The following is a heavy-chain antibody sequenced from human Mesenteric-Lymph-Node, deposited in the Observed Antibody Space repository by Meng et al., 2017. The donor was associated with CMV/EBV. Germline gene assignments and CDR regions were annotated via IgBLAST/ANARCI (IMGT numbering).Heavy chain of an antibody. CDR3: TTDLCSTTNCPAPYYNYGMDF. V-gene: IGHV3-15*01. Sequence: GGSLRLSCTASGFTFNNAWMTWVRQTPGKGLEWIGRIKSKAAGGAPDYAALLRGRFTISRDDSKRTFSLQMNSLKTEDTGVYYCTTDLCSTTNCPAPYYNYGMDFWGQGTTVTVSS. J-gene: IGHJ6*02. CDR1: GFTFNNAW. CDR2: IKSKAAGGAP. D-gene: IGHD2-2*01.